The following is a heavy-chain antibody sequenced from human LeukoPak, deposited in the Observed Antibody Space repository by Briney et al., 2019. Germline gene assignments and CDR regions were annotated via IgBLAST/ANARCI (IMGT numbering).Heavy chain of an antibody. CDR1: GFTFSSYW. D-gene: IGHD2-2*01. J-gene: IGHJ4*02. V-gene: IGHV3-7*01. CDR2: IKQDGSEK. Sequence: GGSLRLSCAASGFTFSSYWMSWVRQAPGKGLEWVANIKQDGSEKYYVDSVKGRFTTSRDNAKNSLYLQMNSLRAEDTAVYYCASLIVVVPAALYYFDYWGQGTLVTVSS. CDR3: ASLIVVVPAALYYFDY.